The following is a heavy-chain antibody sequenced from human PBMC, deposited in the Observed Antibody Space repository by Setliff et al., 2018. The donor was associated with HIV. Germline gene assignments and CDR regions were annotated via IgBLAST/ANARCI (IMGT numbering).Heavy chain of an antibody. Sequence: PGGSLRLSCAASGFTFSDFAMHWVRQAPGKGLEWVAVISYDGSNEYYADSVKGRFTISRDNSKNTLFLQMNSLRVEDTALYYCARDFSGGHYHDYWGQGTLVTVSS. CDR1: GFTFSDFA. J-gene: IGHJ4*02. V-gene: IGHV3-33*05. CDR3: ARDFSGGHYHDY. CDR2: ISYDGSNE. D-gene: IGHD2-15*01.